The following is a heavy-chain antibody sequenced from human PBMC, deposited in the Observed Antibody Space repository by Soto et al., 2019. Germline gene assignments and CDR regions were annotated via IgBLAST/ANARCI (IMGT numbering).Heavy chain of an antibody. CDR3: ARDTNEYRNYLAY. D-gene: IGHD2-2*01. Sequence: SETLSLTGTVSGGSISGYYWSWIRQPPGKGLEWIAYIHYSGSSNSNPSLKSRVTISVDTSRNQFSLKLTSVTAADTAVYYCARDTNEYRNYLAYWRRRPXDIVSS. CDR2: IHYSGSS. J-gene: IGHJ4*02. CDR1: GGSISGYY. V-gene: IGHV4-59*12.